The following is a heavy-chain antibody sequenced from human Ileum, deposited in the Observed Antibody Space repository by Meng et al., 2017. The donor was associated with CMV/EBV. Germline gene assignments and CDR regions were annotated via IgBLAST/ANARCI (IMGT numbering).Heavy chain of an antibody. Sequence: WEHWIRKRPGRGLVWVSRIGADGNTTNYTDSMKDRFTISGDNTKNTVFLQMNSLTPEDTALYYCTREKARTSAVVVASPEGRFFDYWGQGTLVTVSS. J-gene: IGHJ4*02. CDR1: W. CDR3: TREKARTSAVVVASPEGRFFDY. V-gene: IGHV3-74*01. D-gene: IGHD2-2*01. CDR2: IGADGNTT.